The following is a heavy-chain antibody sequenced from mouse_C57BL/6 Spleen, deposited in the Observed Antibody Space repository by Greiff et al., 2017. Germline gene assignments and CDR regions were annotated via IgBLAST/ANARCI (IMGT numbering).Heavy chain of an antibody. D-gene: IGHD6-1*01. CDR1: GYTFTSYW. J-gene: IGHJ4*01. CDR3: ARHATPMDY. V-gene: IGHV1-69*01. Sequence: QVQLQQSGAELVMPGASVKLSCKASGYTFTSYWMHWVKQRPGQGLEWIGEIDPSDSYTNYNQKFKGKSTLTVDKSSSTAYMQLSSLTSEDSAVYYCARHATPMDYWGQGTSVTVSS. CDR2: IDPSDSYT.